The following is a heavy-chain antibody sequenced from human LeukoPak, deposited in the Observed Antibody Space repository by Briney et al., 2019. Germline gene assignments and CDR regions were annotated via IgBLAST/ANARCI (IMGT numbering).Heavy chain of an antibody. Sequence: GGSLRLSCAASGFTSSSYGMHWVRQAPGKGLEWVAVILNDGSQEKYADSVKGRFTISRDNSKNTLFLQMNSLRAEDTAVYYCARDDALGDNALDIWGQGTMVTVSS. CDR1: GFTSSSYG. CDR2: ILNDGSQE. CDR3: ARDDALGDNALDI. V-gene: IGHV3-33*01. J-gene: IGHJ3*02. D-gene: IGHD3-16*01.